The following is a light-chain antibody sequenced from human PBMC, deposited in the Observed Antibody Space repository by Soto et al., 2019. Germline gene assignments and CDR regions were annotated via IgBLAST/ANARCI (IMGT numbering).Light chain of an antibody. CDR1: QSISSW. J-gene: IGKJ2*01. CDR2: DVS. Sequence: DIQMTQSPSTLSASVGDRVTITCRASQSISSWLAWYQQKPGKAPKLLIYDVSNLERGVPPRFSGSTSGAESTLTITGLQPDDLGTYYCQHTTDFTFGQGTKVDIK. V-gene: IGKV1-5*01. CDR3: QHTTDFT.